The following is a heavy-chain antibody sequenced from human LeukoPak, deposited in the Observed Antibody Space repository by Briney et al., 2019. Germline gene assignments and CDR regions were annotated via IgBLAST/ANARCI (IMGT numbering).Heavy chain of an antibody. V-gene: IGHV4-34*01. CDR3: ARWGSGSYYNPRRFDP. CDR1: GGSFSGYY. Sequence: SETLSLTCAVYGGSFSGYYWSWIRQPPGEGLEWIGEINHSGSTNYNPSLKSRVTISVDTSKNQFSLKLSSVTAADTAVYYCARWGSGSYYNPRRFDPWGQGTLVTVSS. CDR2: INHSGST. D-gene: IGHD3-10*01. J-gene: IGHJ5*02.